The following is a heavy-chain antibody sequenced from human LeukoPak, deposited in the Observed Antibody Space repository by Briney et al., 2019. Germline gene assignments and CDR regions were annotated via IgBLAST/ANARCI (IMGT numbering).Heavy chain of an antibody. CDR2: INHSGST. V-gene: IGHV4-34*01. D-gene: IGHD1-26*01. J-gene: IGHJ4*02. Sequence: SETLSLTCAVYGGSFSGYHWSWIRQPPEKGLEWIGEINHSGSTNYNPSLKSRVTISLDTSKNQFSLKLSSVTAADTAVYYCASADSGWYLGYWGQGTLVTVSS. CDR1: GGSFSGYH. CDR3: ASADSGWYLGY.